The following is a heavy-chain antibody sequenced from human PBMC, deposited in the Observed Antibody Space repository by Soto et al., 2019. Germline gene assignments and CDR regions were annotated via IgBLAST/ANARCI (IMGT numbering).Heavy chain of an antibody. CDR3: ARGLSGYYGFDY. V-gene: IGHV3-74*01. J-gene: IGHJ4*02. CDR2: IKGDETNT. CDR1: GFTFSSYW. D-gene: IGHD5-12*01. Sequence: EVQLVESGGGLVQFGGSLRLSCAASGFTFSSYWMHWVRQVPGKGLVWVSRIKGDETNTGYADSVKGRFTISRDNVKNTLYLQMNSLRPEDTAAYYCARGLSGYYGFDYWGQGTLVTVSS.